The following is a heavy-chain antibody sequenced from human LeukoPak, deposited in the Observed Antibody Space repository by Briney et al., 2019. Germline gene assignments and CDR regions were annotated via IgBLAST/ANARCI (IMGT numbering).Heavy chain of an antibody. CDR2: INSDGSST. CDR1: GFTFSSYW. CDR3: ARGPSGYHNT. J-gene: IGHJ4*02. Sequence: GGSLRLSCAASGFTFSSYWMRWVRQAPGKGLVWVSRINSDGSSTSYADSVEGRFTISRDNSKNTLYLQMNSLRAEDTAVYYCARGPSGYHNTGGQGTLVTVSS. V-gene: IGHV3-74*01. D-gene: IGHD5-12*01.